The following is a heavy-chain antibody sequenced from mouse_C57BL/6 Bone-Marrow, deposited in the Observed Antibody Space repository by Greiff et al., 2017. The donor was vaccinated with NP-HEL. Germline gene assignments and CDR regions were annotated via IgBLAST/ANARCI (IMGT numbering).Heavy chain of an antibody. D-gene: IGHD1-1*01. CDR2: ISDGGSYT. J-gene: IGHJ1*03. CDR3: ARDPTRAYGSSPWYFDV. V-gene: IGHV5-4*01. Sequence: DVMLVESGGGLVKPGGSLKLSCAASGFTFSSYAMSWVRQTPEKRLEWVATISDGGSYTYYPDNVKGRFTISRDNAKNNLYLQMSHLKSEDTAMYYCARDPTRAYGSSPWYFDVWGTGTTVTVSS. CDR1: GFTFSSYA.